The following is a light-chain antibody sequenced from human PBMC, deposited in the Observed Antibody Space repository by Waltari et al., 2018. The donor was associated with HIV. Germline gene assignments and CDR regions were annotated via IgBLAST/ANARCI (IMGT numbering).Light chain of an antibody. CDR3: QQSYESPFN. V-gene: IGKV1-39*01. Sequence: DIQLTQSPSSLSASLGDRVVITCRASQAISSYFNWYQSKAGKAPVLLVYSASTLQSGAPSRFRGSGSGRDFTLSISGLQPEDFATYFCQQSYESPFNFGPGTK. CDR1: QAISSY. CDR2: SAS. J-gene: IGKJ3*01.